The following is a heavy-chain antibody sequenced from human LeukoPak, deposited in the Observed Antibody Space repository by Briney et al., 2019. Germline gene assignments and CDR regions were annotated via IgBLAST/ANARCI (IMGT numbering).Heavy chain of an antibody. CDR1: GHRFTNYW. V-gene: IGHV5-51*01. J-gene: IGHJ5*02. CDR2: IYPGDSDI. CDR3: ARQEYCSGGSCYTWFDP. Sequence: GESLKISCKGSGHRFTNYWIAWVRHMPGKGLEWMGIIYPGDSDIRYSPSFQGQVTISADKSISTAYPQWSSLKASDTAMYYCARQEYCSGGSCYTWFDPWGQGTLVTVSS. D-gene: IGHD2-15*01.